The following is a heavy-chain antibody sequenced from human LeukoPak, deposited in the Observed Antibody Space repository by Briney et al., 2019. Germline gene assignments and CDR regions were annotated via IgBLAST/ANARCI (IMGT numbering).Heavy chain of an antibody. Sequence: ASVKVSCKASGYTFTSYYMHWVRQAPGQGLEWMGIINPSGGSTSYAQKFQGRVTMTRDTSTGTVYMELSSLRSEDTAVYYCARGASKPYYYGDYVFTSYWGQGTLVTVSS. CDR3: ARGASKPYYYGDYVFTSY. V-gene: IGHV1-46*01. D-gene: IGHD4-17*01. CDR1: GYTFTSYY. CDR2: INPSGGST. J-gene: IGHJ4*02.